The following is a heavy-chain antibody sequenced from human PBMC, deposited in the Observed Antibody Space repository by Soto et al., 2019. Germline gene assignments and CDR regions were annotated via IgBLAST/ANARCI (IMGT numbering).Heavy chain of an antibody. Sequence: PGGSLRLSCAASGFTFSSYAMHRVRQAPGKGLEWVALISYDGSDKDYADSVKGRFTISRDNSSNTLFLQMNSLRAEDTAVYYCARDYYKYYDSSGYYRSPAYWGQGTLVTVSS. D-gene: IGHD3-22*01. CDR3: ARDYYKYYDSSGYYRSPAY. CDR1: GFTFSSYA. V-gene: IGHV3-30-3*01. CDR2: ISYDGSDK. J-gene: IGHJ4*02.